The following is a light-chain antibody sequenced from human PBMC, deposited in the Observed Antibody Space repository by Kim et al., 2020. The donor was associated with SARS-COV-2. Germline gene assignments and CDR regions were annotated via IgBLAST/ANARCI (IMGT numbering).Light chain of an antibody. CDR3: QSYDSSLSGCV. J-gene: IGLJ3*02. CDR2: GNS. Sequence: RATIPCTGSSSNIVAGYDVHWYQQLPATAPTLLLFGNSNRPSGVPDRFSGSKSGASASLAITGLQAEDDADYYCQSYDSSLSGCVFGGGTQLTVL. CDR1: SSNIVAGYD. V-gene: IGLV1-40*03.